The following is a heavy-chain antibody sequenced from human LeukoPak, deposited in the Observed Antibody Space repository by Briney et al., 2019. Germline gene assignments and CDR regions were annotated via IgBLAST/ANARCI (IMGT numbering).Heavy chain of an antibody. CDR1: GGSISSGSYY. D-gene: IGHD3-10*01. CDR3: ARAIWFGEGHDY. CDR2: LYISGST. V-gene: IGHV4-61*02. J-gene: IGHJ4*02. Sequence: PSETLSLTCTVSGGSISSGSYYWSWIRQPAGKGLEWIGRLYISGSTDYNPSLESRVTISVDTSKNQLSMRLSSVTAADTAVYYCARAIWFGEGHDYWGQGTLVTVSS.